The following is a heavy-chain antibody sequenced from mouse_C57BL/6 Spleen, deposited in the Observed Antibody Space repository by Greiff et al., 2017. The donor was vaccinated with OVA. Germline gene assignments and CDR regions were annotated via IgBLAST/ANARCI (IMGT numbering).Heavy chain of an antibody. J-gene: IGHJ2*01. V-gene: IGHV1-76*01. CDR3: ARGLGRDYFDY. CDR2: IYPGSGNT. Sequence: VQLQQSGAELVRPGASVKLSCKASGYTFTDYYINWVKQRPGQGLEWIARIYPGSGNTYYNEKFKGKATLTAEKSSSTAYMQLSSLTSEDSAVYFCARGLGRDYFDYWGQGTTLTVSS. CDR1: GYTFTDYY. D-gene: IGHD4-1*01.